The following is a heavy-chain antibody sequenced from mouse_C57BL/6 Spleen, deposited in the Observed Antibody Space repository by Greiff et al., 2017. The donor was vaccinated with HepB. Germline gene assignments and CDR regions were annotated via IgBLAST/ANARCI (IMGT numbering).Heavy chain of an antibody. J-gene: IGHJ4*01. D-gene: IGHD1-1*01. Sequence: EVKLMESGGGLVKPGGSLKLSCAASGFTFSDYGMHWVRQAPEKGLEWVAYISSGSSTIYYADTVKGRFTISRDNAKNTLFLQLTSLRSEDTAMYYCARGDYSYAMDYWGQGTSVTVSS. CDR3: ARGDYSYAMDY. CDR1: GFTFSDYG. V-gene: IGHV5-17*01. CDR2: ISSGSSTI.